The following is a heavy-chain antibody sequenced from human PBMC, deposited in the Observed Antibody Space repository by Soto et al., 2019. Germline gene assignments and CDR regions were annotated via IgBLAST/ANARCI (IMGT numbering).Heavy chain of an antibody. D-gene: IGHD3-3*01. Sequence: PSETLSLTCTVSGCSISNYYWSWIRQPPGKGLEWIGYIHYSGSTKYNPSLKSRVTISADTSKNQFSLKLSSVTAADAAVYYCARGHYDFWSGYFATIDYWGQGTLVTVSS. CDR1: GCSISNYY. V-gene: IGHV4-59*08. CDR3: ARGHYDFWSGYFATIDY. CDR2: IHYSGST. J-gene: IGHJ4*02.